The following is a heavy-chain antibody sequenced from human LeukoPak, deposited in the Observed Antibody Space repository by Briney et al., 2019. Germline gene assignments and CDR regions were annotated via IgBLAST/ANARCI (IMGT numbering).Heavy chain of an antibody. CDR3: ARVRSIAAAGLVDY. D-gene: IGHD6-13*01. CDR2: ISAYNGNT. V-gene: IGHV1-18*01. J-gene: IGHJ4*02. CDR1: GYTFTSYG. Sequence: ASVNVSCKASGYTFTSYGISWVRQAPGQGLEWMGGISAYNGNTNYAQKLQGRVTMTTDTSTSTAYMELRSLRSDDTAVYYCARVRSIAAAGLVDYWGQGTLVTVSS.